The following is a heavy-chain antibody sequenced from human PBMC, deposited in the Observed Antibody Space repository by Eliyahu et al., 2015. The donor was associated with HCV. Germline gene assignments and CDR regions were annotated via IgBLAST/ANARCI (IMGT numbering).Heavy chain of an antibody. CDR3: AALFFSGSWYGRDY. J-gene: IGHJ4*02. CDR1: GFTFTSST. CDR2: IVVGSGNT. V-gene: IGHV1-58*02. Sequence: QMQLVQSGPEVKKPGTSVKVSCKASGFTFTSSTIQWVRQARGQRLEWIGWIVVGSGNTNYAQKFQERVTITRDMSTSTAYMELSSLRSEDTAVYYCAALFFSGSWYGRDYWGQGTLVTVSS. D-gene: IGHD6-13*01.